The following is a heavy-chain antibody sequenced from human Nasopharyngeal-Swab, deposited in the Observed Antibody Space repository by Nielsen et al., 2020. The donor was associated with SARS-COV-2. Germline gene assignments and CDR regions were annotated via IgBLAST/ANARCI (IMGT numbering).Heavy chain of an antibody. Sequence: GESLKISCSASGFTFSLYTMHWVRQAPGKGLEWVALIWSDGNNRYNADSVKGRFTISRDNSENTMYLQMNSLSAEDTAVYYCAREVVVSGSGCFDYWGQGTLVTVSS. CDR1: GFTFSLYT. D-gene: IGHD2-15*01. J-gene: IGHJ4*02. V-gene: IGHV3-33*08. CDR3: AREVVVSGSGCFDY. CDR2: IWSDGNNR.